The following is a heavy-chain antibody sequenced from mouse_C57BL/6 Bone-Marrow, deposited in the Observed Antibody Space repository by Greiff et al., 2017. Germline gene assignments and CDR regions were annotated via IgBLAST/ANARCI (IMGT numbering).Heavy chain of an antibody. CDR2: INPSSGYT. CDR1: GYTFTSYT. V-gene: IGHV1-4*01. Sequence: QVQLQHSGAELARPGASVKMSCKASGYTFTSYTMHWVKQRPGQGLEWIGYINPSSGYTKYNQKFKDKATLTADKSSSTAYMHLRSLTSEDAAVYDCARGPTLLLRPGWDCWYFDVWGTGTTVTVSS. CDR3: ARGPTLLLRPGWDCWYFDV. D-gene: IGHD1-1*01. J-gene: IGHJ1*03.